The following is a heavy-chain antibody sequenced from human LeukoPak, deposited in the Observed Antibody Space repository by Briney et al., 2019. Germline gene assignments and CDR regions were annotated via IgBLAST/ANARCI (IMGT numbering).Heavy chain of an antibody. CDR3: ARVEAIYDILTGYYRSAISMDDY. CDR1: GGTFSSYA. J-gene: IGHJ4*02. CDR2: IIPIFGTA. D-gene: IGHD3-9*01. V-gene: IGHV1-69*13. Sequence: SVKVSCKASGGTFSSYAIIWVRQAPGQGLEWMGGIIPIFGTANYAQKFQGRVTITADESTSTAYMELSSLRSEDTAVYYCARVEAIYDILTGYYRSAISMDDYWGQGTLVTVSS.